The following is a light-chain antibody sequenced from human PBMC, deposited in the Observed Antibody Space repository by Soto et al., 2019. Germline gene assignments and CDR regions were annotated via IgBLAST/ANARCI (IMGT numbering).Light chain of an antibody. J-gene: IGLJ3*02. Sequence: QSALTQPASVSGSPGQSISISCTGTSRNVGNYNLVSWYQQHPGKAPKLMIYEVIKRPSGVSNRFSGSKSGNTASLTISGLQAEDEGDYYCCLYAGSSTFVFGGGTKLTVL. CDR1: SRNVGNYNL. CDR2: EVI. V-gene: IGLV2-23*02. CDR3: CLYAGSSTFV.